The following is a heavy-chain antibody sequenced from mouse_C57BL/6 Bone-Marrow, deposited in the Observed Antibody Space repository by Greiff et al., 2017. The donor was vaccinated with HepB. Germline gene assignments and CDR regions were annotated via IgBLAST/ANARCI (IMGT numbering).Heavy chain of an antibody. J-gene: IGHJ3*01. CDR3: ARSEGIYYGYDGDAWFAY. CDR2: IYPGDGDT. CDR1: GYAFSSSW. V-gene: IGHV1-82*01. Sequence: VQLVESGPELVKPGASVKISCKASGYAFSSSWMNWVKQRPGKGLEWIGRIYPGDGDTNYNGKFKGKATLTADKSSSTAYMQLSSLTSEDSAVYFCARSEGIYYGYDGDAWFAYWGQGTRVTVSA. D-gene: IGHD2-2*01.